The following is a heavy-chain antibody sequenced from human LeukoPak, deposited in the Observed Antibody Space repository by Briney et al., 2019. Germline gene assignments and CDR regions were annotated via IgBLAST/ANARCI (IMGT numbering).Heavy chain of an antibody. CDR3: ARIASYYDSSGYPGGVDY. CDR1: GISLSNARMG. CDR2: IFSNDEK. V-gene: IGHV2-26*01. D-gene: IGHD3-22*01. Sequence: SGPVLVKPTETLTLTCTVSGISLSNARMGVSWIRQPPGKALEWLAHIFSNDEKPYRTSLKSRLTISKDTSKSQVVLIMTNMDPVDTATYYCARIASYYDSSGYPGGVDYWGQGTLVTVSS. J-gene: IGHJ4*02.